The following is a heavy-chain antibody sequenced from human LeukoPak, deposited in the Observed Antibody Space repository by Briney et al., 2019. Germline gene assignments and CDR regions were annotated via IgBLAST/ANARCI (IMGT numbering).Heavy chain of an antibody. CDR1: GFTFSSHG. CDR2: ISPSGGIT. CDR3: ARLGRIAAAGRRGYYYYMDV. V-gene: IGHV3-23*01. Sequence: GGTLRLSCAASGFTFSSHGMNWVRQAPGKELEWVSGISPSGGITYYTDSVKGRFTISRDNSKNTVSLQMNSLRGEDTAVYYCARLGRIAAAGRRGYYYYMDVWGKGTTVTISS. J-gene: IGHJ6*03. D-gene: IGHD6-13*01.